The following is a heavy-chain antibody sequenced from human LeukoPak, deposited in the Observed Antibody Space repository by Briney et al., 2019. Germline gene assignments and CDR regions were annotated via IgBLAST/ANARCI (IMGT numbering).Heavy chain of an antibody. V-gene: IGHV3-33*01. CDR2: IWYDGSNK. CDR3: ARNSHYDFWSGYPDY. D-gene: IGHD3-3*01. CDR1: GFTFSSYG. J-gene: IGHJ4*02. Sequence: KPGRSLRLSCAASGFTFSSYGMHWVRQAPGKGLEWVAVIWYDGSNKYCADSVKGRFTISRDNSKNTLYLQMYSLRAEDTAVYYCARNSHYDFWSGYPDYWGQGTLVTVSS.